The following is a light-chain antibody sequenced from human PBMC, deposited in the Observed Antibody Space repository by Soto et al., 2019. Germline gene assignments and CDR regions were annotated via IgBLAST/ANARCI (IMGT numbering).Light chain of an antibody. Sequence: EIVLTQSPGTLSLSPGERATLSCXASQSVSSSYLAWYQQKPGQAPRLLIYGASSRATGIPDRFSGSGSGTDFTLTISRLEPEDFAVYYCQQYGSSPRTFGQGTKVDI. CDR2: GAS. J-gene: IGKJ1*01. CDR3: QQYGSSPRT. CDR1: QSVSSSY. V-gene: IGKV3-20*01.